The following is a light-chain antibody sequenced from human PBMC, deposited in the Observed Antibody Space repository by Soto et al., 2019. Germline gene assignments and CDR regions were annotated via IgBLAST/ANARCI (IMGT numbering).Light chain of an antibody. V-gene: IGLV1-44*01. CDR3: ASWDDSLNGHV. CDR2: SND. J-gene: IGLJ1*01. Sequence: QSALTQPPSASRTPGQRVTVACSGSSSNIASNTVNWYQQLPGTAPKLLIYSNDQRPSGVPDRFSASKSGTSAPLAISGLQSEDEADYYCASWDDSLNGHVFGTGTKVTVL. CDR1: SSNIASNT.